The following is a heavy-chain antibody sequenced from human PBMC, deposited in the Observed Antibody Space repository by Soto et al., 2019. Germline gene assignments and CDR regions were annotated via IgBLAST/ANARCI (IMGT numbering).Heavy chain of an antibody. CDR3: AAAANYYDSSGYFPDAFDI. D-gene: IGHD3-22*01. CDR1: GFTFTSSA. CDR2: IVVGSGNT. Sequence: SVKVSCKASGFTFTSSAVQWVRQARGQRLEWIGWIVVGSGNTNYAQKFQERVTITRDMSTSTAYMELSSLRSEDTAVYYCAAAANYYDSSGYFPDAFDIWGQGTMVTV. J-gene: IGHJ3*02. V-gene: IGHV1-58*01.